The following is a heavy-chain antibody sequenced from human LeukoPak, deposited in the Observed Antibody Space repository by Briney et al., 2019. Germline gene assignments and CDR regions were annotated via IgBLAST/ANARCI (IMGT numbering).Heavy chain of an antibody. CDR3: AKDKTGAAAGHIDY. D-gene: IGHD6-13*01. Sequence: GGSLRLSCAASGFTFDDYAMHWVRQAPGKGLEWVSLISWDGGSTYYADSVKGRFTISRDNSKNSLYLQMNSLRAEDTALYYCAKDKTGAAAGHIDYWGQGTLVTVSS. J-gene: IGHJ4*02. CDR2: ISWDGGST. V-gene: IGHV3-43D*03. CDR1: GFTFDDYA.